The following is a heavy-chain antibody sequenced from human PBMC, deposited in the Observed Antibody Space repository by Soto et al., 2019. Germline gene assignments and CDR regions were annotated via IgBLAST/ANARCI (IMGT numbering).Heavy chain of an antibody. CDR3: ARNSEHFDS. Sequence: QVPLVESGGGLVKPGGSLRLSCAASGFTLSDYYMSWIRQAPGKGLEWISYISSSGRTIYYAASAKGRFTISRDNAKNPPYRQLTSPTSQDPAVYFWARNSEHFDSWGQGVLVTVAS. V-gene: IGHV3-11*01. CDR1: GFTLSDYY. CDR2: ISSSGRTI. D-gene: IGHD6-13*01. J-gene: IGHJ4*02.